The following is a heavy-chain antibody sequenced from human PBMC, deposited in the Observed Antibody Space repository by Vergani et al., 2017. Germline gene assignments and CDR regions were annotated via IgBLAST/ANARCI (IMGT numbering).Heavy chain of an antibody. J-gene: IGHJ2*01. CDR3: ARGLYSSSSGLGHFDL. CDR1: GGTFSSYT. D-gene: IGHD6-6*01. CDR2: IIPLLGIA. Sequence: QVQLVQSGAEVKKPGASVKVSCKASGGTFSSYTMRWVRQAPGQGLEWMGRIIPLLGIANYAQKLQGRVTITADKSTSTAYMELSSLRADDTAVYYCARGLYSSSSGLGHFDLWGRGTLVTVSS. V-gene: IGHV1-69*09.